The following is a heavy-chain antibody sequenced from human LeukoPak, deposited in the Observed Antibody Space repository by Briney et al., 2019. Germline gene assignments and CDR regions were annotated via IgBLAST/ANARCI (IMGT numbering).Heavy chain of an antibody. CDR2: IDPNSGDT. V-gene: IGHV1-2*02. CDR3: ARSYHYYDSSGHSMGDAFEI. J-gene: IGHJ3*02. D-gene: IGHD3-22*01. Sequence: ASVKVSCKASGYTFTDYYMHWVRQAPGQGLEWMGWIDPNSGDTNYAQKFQGRVTMTRDTSISTAYMELTRLRSDDTAVYYCARSYHYYDSSGHSMGDAFEIWGQGTMVTVSS. CDR1: GYTFTDYY.